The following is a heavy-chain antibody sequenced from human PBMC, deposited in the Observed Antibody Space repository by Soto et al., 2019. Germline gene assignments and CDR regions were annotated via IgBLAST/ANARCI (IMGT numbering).Heavy chain of an antibody. CDR3: ARDQYDSSGYRYGMDV. CDR1: GFTFSSYD. Sequence: PGGSLRLSCAASGFTFSSYDMHWVRQATGKGLEWVSAIGTAGDTYYPGSVKGRFTISRENAKNSLYLQMNSLRAGDTAVYYCARDQYDSSGYRYGMDVWGRGTTVTVSS. D-gene: IGHD3-22*01. J-gene: IGHJ6*02. CDR2: IGTAGDT. V-gene: IGHV3-13*01.